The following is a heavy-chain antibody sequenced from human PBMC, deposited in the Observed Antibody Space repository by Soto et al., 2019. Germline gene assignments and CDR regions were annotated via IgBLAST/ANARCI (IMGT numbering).Heavy chain of an antibody. D-gene: IGHD6-13*01. CDR2: LSASGGST. CDR1: GFTFSSHA. CDR3: ARVASSWYGGFFDL. Sequence: EVRLLESGGGLVQPGGSLRLSCTASGFTFSSHAMTWVRQAPGKGLEWVSGLSASGGSTYYADSVKGRFTISRDNSMNTLYLQMNTLRAEDTAVYYCARVASSWYGGFFDLWGQGTLVTVSS. V-gene: IGHV3-23*01. J-gene: IGHJ4*02.